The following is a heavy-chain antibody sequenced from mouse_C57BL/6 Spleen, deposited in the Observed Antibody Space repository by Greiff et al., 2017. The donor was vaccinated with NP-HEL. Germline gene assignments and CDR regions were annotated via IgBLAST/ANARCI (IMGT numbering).Heavy chain of an antibody. J-gene: IGHJ4*01. CDR2: ISYSGST. CDR3: ARDGSSYYYAMDY. CDR1: GYSITSGYD. D-gene: IGHD1-1*01. V-gene: IGHV3-1*01. Sequence: EVHLVESGPGMVKPSQSLSLTCTVTGYSITSGYDWHWIRHFPGNKLEWMGYISYSGSTNYNPSLKSRISITHDTSKNHFFLKLNSVTTEDTATYYCARDGSSYYYAMDYWGQGTSVTVSS.